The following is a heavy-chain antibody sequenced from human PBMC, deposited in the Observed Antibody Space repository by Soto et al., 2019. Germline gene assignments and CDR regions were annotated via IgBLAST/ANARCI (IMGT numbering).Heavy chain of an antibody. Sequence: QLQLQESGPGLVKPSETLSLTCTVSGGSISSSSYYWGWIRQPPGKGLEWIGSIYFSGSTYYNPSLKRRVPISVDTSKNQFSLKLSSVTAADTAVYYCASSDCTNGVCQPGGGAEGYWGQGTLVTVSS. J-gene: IGHJ4*02. CDR2: IYFSGST. CDR1: GGSISSSSYY. V-gene: IGHV4-39*01. CDR3: ASSDCTNGVCQPGGGAEGY. D-gene: IGHD2-8*01.